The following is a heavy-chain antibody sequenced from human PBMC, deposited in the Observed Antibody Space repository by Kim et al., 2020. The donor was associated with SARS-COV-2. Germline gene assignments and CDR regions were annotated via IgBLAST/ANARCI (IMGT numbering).Heavy chain of an antibody. CDR3: AIALGH. CDR1: GDSLSSDY. CDR2: IYTSGRT. V-gene: IGHV4-4*07. Sequence: SETLSLTCTVSGDSLSSDYWSWNRQPAGKGLEWIGRIYTSGRTNYNPSLQSRVTMSVDMSKNQFSLKLSSVTAADTAVYYCAIALGHWRQGTLVTVSS. J-gene: IGHJ4*02. D-gene: IGHD3-16*02.